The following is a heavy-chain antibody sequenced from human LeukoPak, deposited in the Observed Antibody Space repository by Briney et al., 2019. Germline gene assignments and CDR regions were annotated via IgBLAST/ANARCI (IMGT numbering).Heavy chain of an antibody. Sequence: GGSLRLSCAASGFTFSSYVMSWVRQAPGKGLEWVSAISGSGGSTYYADSVKGRFTISRDNSKNTLYLQMNSLRAEDTAVYYCAKAIPPYYDFWSGYSYYYFDYWGQGTLVTVSS. CDR3: AKAIPPYYDFWSGYSYYYFDY. CDR1: GFTFSSYV. J-gene: IGHJ4*02. V-gene: IGHV3-23*01. CDR2: ISGSGGST. D-gene: IGHD3-3*01.